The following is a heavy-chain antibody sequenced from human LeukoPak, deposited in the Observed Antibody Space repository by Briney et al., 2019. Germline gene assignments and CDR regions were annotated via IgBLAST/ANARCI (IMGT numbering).Heavy chain of an antibody. CDR2: IYSGGST. J-gene: IGHJ4*02. V-gene: IGHV3-66*01. D-gene: IGHD1-26*01. CDR1: GFTVSSNY. CDR3: ARSSGSYFHFDY. Sequence: GGSLRLSCAASGFTVSSNYMSWVRQAPGKGLEWVSVIYSGGSTYYADSVKGRFTISRDNSKNTLYLQMNSLGAEDTAVYYCARSSGSYFHFDYWGQGTLVTVSS.